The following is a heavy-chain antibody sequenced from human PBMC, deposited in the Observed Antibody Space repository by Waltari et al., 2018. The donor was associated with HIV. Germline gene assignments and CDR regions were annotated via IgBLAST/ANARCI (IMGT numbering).Heavy chain of an antibody. CDR3: AKGGRAVAGNWFDP. CDR2: ISGRGGST. CDR1: GFTFSNYA. D-gene: IGHD6-19*01. Sequence: EVQLLESGGGLVQPGGSLRLSCAPSGFTFSNYAINWVRQAPGKGLEWVSAISGRGGSTHYADSVKGRFSISRDNSKNTLYLQMNSLRPEDTAIYYCAKGGRAVAGNWFDPWGQGTLVTVSS. V-gene: IGHV3-23*01. J-gene: IGHJ5*02.